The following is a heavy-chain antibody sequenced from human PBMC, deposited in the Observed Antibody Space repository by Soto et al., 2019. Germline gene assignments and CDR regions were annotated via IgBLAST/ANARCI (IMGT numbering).Heavy chain of an antibody. V-gene: IGHV4-39*01. CDR3: ARLQTKNYYYYYGMDV. Sequence: SETLSLTCTVSGGSISSSSYYWGWIRQPPGKGLEWIGSIYYSGSTYYNPSLKSRVTISVDTSKNQFSLKLSSVTAADTAVYYCARLQTKNYYYYYGMDVWGQGTTVTVSS. CDR2: IYYSGST. J-gene: IGHJ6*02. D-gene: IGHD4-4*01. CDR1: GGSISSSSYY.